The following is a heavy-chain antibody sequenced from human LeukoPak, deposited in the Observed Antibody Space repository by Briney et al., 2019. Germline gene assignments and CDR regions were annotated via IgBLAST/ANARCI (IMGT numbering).Heavy chain of an antibody. Sequence: ASVKVSCKASGYTFTCYGISWVRQAPGQGLEWMGWISAYNGNTNYAQKLQGRVTMTTDTSTSTAYMELRSLRSDDTAIYYCARDREAAGQKLTDYWGQGTLVTVSS. J-gene: IGHJ4*02. CDR1: GYTFTCYG. CDR2: ISAYNGNT. V-gene: IGHV1-18*01. D-gene: IGHD6-13*01. CDR3: ARDREAAGQKLTDY.